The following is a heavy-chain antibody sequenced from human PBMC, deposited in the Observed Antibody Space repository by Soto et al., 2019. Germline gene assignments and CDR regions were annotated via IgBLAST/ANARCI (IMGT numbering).Heavy chain of an antibody. J-gene: IGHJ4*02. D-gene: IGHD6-19*01. CDR1: GGSMSGYY. CDR3: TRGSGWYIY. V-gene: IGHV4-59*08. Sequence: QVQLQESGPGLVKPSETLSLTCTVSGGSMSGYYWSWVRQPPGKGLEWIGYIYSTGTTSYNSTLKSRVTISVDTSKNQISLQLRYVTAADTAAYYCTRGSGWYIYWGQGTLVTVSS. CDR2: IYSTGTT.